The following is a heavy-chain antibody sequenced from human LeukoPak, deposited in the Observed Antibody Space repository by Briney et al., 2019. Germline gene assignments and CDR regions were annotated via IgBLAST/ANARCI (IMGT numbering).Heavy chain of an antibody. Sequence: ASVKVSCKASGYTFSSYGINWVRQAPGQGLEWMGWISAYNGNTNYAQKIQGRVTMTTDTSTGTAYMELSSLRSEDTAVYYCARSPYSGYEVHNWFDPWGQGTLVTVSS. CDR3: ARSPYSGYEVHNWFDP. D-gene: IGHD5-12*01. J-gene: IGHJ5*02. CDR2: ISAYNGNT. CDR1: GYTFSSYG. V-gene: IGHV1-18*01.